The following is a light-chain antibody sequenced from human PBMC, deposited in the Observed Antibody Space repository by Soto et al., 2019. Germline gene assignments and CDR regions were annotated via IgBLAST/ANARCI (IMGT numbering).Light chain of an antibody. CDR1: QTVTTN. CDR3: QQYNKWPRT. J-gene: IGKJ1*01. V-gene: IGKV3-15*01. CDR2: DAS. Sequence: EIVLTQSPSTLSVSPGERVTLSCRASQTVTTNLVWYHQKPGQSPRLLIYDASTRATGIPARYSGSGSGTEFNFTIISLQSEDFAVYYCQQYNKWPRTFGQGTQVDIK.